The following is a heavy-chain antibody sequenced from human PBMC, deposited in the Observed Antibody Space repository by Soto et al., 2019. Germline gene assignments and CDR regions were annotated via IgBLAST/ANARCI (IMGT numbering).Heavy chain of an antibody. CDR1: GFTFSSYA. D-gene: IGHD3-10*01. CDR2: ISGSGGST. V-gene: IGHV3-23*01. J-gene: IGHJ4*02. Sequence: EVQLLESGGGLVQPGGSLRLSCAASGFTFSSYAMSWVRQAPGKGLEWVSAISGSGGSTYYADSVKGRFTISRDNSKNTLYLQMNSLRAEDTAVYYCAKYPYHPYYYGSGSYYNSAFDYWGQGTLVTVSS. CDR3: AKYPYHPYYYGSGSYYNSAFDY.